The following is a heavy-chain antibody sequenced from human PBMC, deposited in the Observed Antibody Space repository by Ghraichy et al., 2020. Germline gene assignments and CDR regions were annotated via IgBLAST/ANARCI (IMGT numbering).Heavy chain of an antibody. CDR3: ARSYSSGSLDY. J-gene: IGHJ4*02. V-gene: IGHV1-3*01. CDR1: GYTFTSYA. Sequence: ASVKVSCKASGYTFTSYAMHWVRQAPGQRLEWMGWINAANGNTKYSQKFQVRVTITRDTSATTAYMDLSSLRSEDTAVYYCARSYSSGSLDYWGQGTLVTVSS. CDR2: INAANGNT. D-gene: IGHD6-19*01.